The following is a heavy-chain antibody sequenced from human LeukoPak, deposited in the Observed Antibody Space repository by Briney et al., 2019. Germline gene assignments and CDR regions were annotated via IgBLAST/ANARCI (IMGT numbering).Heavy chain of an antibody. CDR2: INHSGST. CDR3: AIRYSSSWYSIFDY. Sequence: SETLSLTCAVYGGSFSGYYWSWIRRPPGKGLEWIGEINHSGSTNYNPSLKSRVTISVDTSKNQFSLKLSSVTAADTAVYYCAIRYSSSWYSIFDYWGQGTLVTVSS. V-gene: IGHV4-34*01. CDR1: GGSFSGYY. J-gene: IGHJ4*02. D-gene: IGHD6-13*01.